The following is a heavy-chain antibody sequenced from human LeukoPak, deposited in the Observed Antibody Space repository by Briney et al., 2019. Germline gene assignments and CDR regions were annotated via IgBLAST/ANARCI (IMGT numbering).Heavy chain of an antibody. Sequence: SETLSLTCAVYGGSFSGHYWSWIRQPPGKGLEWIGEINDSGNTNYTPALKSRVTLSVDTSRNQFSLKLTSVTAADTAVYFCAKAFGVRWGQGTLVTVSS. CDR3: AKAFGVR. CDR1: GGSFSGHY. D-gene: IGHD3-16*01. CDR2: INDSGNT. V-gene: IGHV4-34*01. J-gene: IGHJ4*02.